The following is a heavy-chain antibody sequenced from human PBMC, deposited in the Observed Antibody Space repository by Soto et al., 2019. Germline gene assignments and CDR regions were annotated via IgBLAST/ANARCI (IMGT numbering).Heavy chain of an antibody. V-gene: IGHV3-23*01. CDR3: AKDRIIVPAVHLY. CDR2: ISDSGVST. CDR1: GFTFSSYA. J-gene: IGHJ4*02. Sequence: EVQLLGSGGGLVQPGGSLRLSCAASGFTFSSYAMSWVRQAPGKGLEWVSTISDSGVSTYDADSVKGRFTISRDNSKNTLYLQMNSLRAEDTAVYYCAKDRIIVPAVHLYWGQGTLVTVSS. D-gene: IGHD2-2*01.